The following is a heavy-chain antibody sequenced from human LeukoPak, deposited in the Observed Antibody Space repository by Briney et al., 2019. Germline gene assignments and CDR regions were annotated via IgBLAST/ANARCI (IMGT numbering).Heavy chain of an antibody. CDR1: GYTFTGYY. D-gene: IGHD2-2*02. V-gene: IGHV1-2*02. CDR3: ARDRPGRYCSNTSCYTASPFDP. CDR2: INPNHGDT. Sequence: ASVKVSCKASGYTFTGYYMHWVRQAPGQGLEWMGWINPNHGDTNYAQKFQDRVSMTRDTSISTAYLELSSLRSEDTAVYYCARDRPGRYCSNTSCYTASPFDPWGQGTLVIVSS. J-gene: IGHJ5*02.